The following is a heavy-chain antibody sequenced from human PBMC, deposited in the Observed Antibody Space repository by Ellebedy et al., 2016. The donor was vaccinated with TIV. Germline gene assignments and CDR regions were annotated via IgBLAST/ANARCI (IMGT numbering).Heavy chain of an antibody. CDR3: ARDGGPLYYDSSEGESFGAFDI. CDR1: GFTVSSHF. CDR2: IYTGGGT. D-gene: IGHD3-22*01. J-gene: IGHJ3*02. V-gene: IGHV3-66*01. Sequence: GGSLRLSCAASGFTVSSHFMNWVRQTPGQGLEWVAVIYTGGGTNYTHSVEGRFTISRDDSKNSLYLQMNSLRDEDTAVYYCARDGGPLYYDSSEGESFGAFDIWGQGTMVTVSS.